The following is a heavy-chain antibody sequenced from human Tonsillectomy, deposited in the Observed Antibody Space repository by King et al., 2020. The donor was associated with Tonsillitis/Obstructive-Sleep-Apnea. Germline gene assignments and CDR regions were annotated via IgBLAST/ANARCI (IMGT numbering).Heavy chain of an antibody. CDR1: GYSFTSYW. D-gene: IGHD5-12*01. CDR2: VDPSDSYS. CDR3: ARGYSGYESDRYFDY. Sequence: QLVQSGAEVKKPGESLRFSCKGSGYSFTSYWISWVRQIPGKGLEWMGRVDPSDSYSNYSPSFPGPFTISPDKSIRTAHLQWSSLKASDTAMYYCARGYSGYESDRYFDYWGQGTLVTVSS. J-gene: IGHJ4*02. V-gene: IGHV5-10-1*04.